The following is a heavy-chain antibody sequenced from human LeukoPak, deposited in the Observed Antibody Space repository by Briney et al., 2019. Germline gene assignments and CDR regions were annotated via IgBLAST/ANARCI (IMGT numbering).Heavy chain of an antibody. D-gene: IGHD3-10*01. CDR3: AKDLYYGSGSYSYYYYMDV. Sequence: GGSLRLSCAASGFTFSSYGMHCVRHAPGKGRECVAVIWYDGSNKYYADSVKGRFTISRDISKNTLYLQMNSLRADETAVYYCAKDLYYGSGSYSYYYYMDVWGKGATVTVSS. CDR2: IWYDGSNK. CDR1: GFTFSSYG. V-gene: IGHV3-33*06. J-gene: IGHJ6*03.